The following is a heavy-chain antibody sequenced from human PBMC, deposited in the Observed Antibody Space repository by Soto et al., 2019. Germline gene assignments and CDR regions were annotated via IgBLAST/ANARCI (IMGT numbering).Heavy chain of an antibody. CDR2: ISGSGGST. J-gene: IGHJ4*02. V-gene: IGHV3-23*01. CDR1: GFTFSSYA. CDR3: VISMVRSGYEPLDF. Sequence: GGYLRLSCVASGFTFSSYAMSWVRQAPGKGQEWVSAISGSGGSTYYADSVKGRFTISRDNSKNTLYLQMNSLRAEDTAVYYCVISMVRSGYEPLDFWCQATLVTVS. D-gene: IGHD5-12*01.